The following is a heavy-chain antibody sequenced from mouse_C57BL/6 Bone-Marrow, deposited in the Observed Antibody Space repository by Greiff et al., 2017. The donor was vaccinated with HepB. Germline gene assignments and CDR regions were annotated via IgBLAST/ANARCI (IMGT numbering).Heavy chain of an antibody. CDR2: ISSSSSTI. J-gene: IGHJ2*01. CDR3: ARDNGYLYYFDY. Sequence: EVKVVESGGGLVKPGGSLKLSCAASGFTFSDYGMHWVRQAPEKGLEGFAYISSSSSTIYYAETVKGRFTISRDNAKNHLFLQMTSLRSNDTAMYYCARDNGYLYYFDYWGQGTTLTVSS. CDR1: GFTFSDYG. D-gene: IGHD2-3*01. V-gene: IGHV5-17*01.